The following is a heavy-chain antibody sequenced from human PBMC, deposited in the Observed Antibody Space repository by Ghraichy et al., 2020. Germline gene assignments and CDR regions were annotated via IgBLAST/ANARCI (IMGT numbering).Heavy chain of an antibody. V-gene: IGHV4-34*01. CDR1: GGSFSGYY. J-gene: IGHJ1*01. CDR2: INHSGST. D-gene: IGHD3-10*01. CDR3: ARGRAYYYGSGSYGYFQH. Sequence: SQTLSLTCAVYGGSFSGYYWSWIRQPPGKGLEWIGEINHSGSTNYNSSLKSRVTISVDTSKNQFSLKLSSVTAADTAVYYCARGRAYYYGSGSYGYFQHWGQGTLVTVSS.